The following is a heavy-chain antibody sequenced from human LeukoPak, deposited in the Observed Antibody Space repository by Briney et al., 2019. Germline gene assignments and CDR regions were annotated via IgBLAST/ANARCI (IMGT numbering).Heavy chain of an antibody. CDR2: IDWDDDK. CDR3: ARIYYYDSSGYYIDY. D-gene: IGHD3-22*01. J-gene: IGHJ4*02. V-gene: IGHV2-70*11. CDR1: GFTLSTSGMC. Sequence: SGPALVKPTQTLTLTCTFSGFTLSTSGMCVSWIRQPPGEALEWLARIDWDDDKYYSTSLKTRLTISKDTSKNQVVLTMTNMDPVDTATYYCARIYYYDSSGYYIDYWGQGTLVTVSS.